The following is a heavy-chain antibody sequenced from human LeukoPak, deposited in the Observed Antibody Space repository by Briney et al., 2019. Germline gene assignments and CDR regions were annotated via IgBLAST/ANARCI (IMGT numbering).Heavy chain of an antibody. D-gene: IGHD1-26*01. V-gene: IGHV1-69*04. CDR1: GGTFSSYT. J-gene: IGHJ4*02. CDR2: IIPILGIA. Sequence: GASVKVSCKASGGTFSSYTISWVRQAPGQGLEWMGRIIPILGIANYAQKFQGRVTITADKSTSTAYMELSSLRSEDTAVYYCARDMIRGSYPKDYYSDYWGQGTLVTVSS. CDR3: ARDMIRGSYPKDYYSDY.